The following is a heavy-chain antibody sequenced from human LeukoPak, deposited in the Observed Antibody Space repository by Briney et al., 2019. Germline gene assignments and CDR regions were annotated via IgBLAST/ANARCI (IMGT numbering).Heavy chain of an antibody. D-gene: IGHD5-18*01. Sequence: GSLRLSCAASGFMFSNYDMHWVRQAPGKGLEYVSHISTNGGSTYYAISVKGRFTISRDNSKNTLYLQMGSLRAVDMAVYYCARGRGYIYGYDYWGQGTLVTVSS. J-gene: IGHJ4*02. CDR3: ARGRGYIYGYDY. V-gene: IGHV3-64*01. CDR2: ISTNGGST. CDR1: GFMFSNYD.